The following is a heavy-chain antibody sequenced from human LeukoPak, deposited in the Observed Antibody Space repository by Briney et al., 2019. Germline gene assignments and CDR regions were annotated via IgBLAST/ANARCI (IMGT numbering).Heavy chain of an antibody. D-gene: IGHD5-12*01. CDR2: VSHSGSI. J-gene: IGHJ4*02. Sequence: SETLSLTCTVSGGSISSSSYSWGWIRQPPGKGLEWIGSVSHSGSINYDPSLKNRVTISVDTSKNQFSLKLSSVTAADTAVYYCWAIVTTIKLDVWGQGTLVTVSS. V-gene: IGHV4-39*01. CDR1: GGSISSSSYS. CDR3: WAIVTTIKLDV.